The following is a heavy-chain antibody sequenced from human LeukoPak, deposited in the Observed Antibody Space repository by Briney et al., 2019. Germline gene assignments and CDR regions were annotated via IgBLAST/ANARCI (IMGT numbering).Heavy chain of an antibody. V-gene: IGHV4-34*01. CDR2: INHSGST. D-gene: IGHD1-26*01. Sequence: KPSETLSLTCAVYGGSFSGYYWSWIRQPPGKGLEWIGEINHSGSTNYNPSLKSRVTISVDTSKNQFSLKLSSVTAADTAVYYCTGTGYRYSGSLPAWFDPWGQGTLVTVSS. CDR1: GGSFSGYY. J-gene: IGHJ5*02. CDR3: TGTGYRYSGSLPAWFDP.